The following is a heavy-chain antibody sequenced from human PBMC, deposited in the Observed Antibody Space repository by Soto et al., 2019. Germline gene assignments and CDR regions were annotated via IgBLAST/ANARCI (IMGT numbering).Heavy chain of an antibody. CDR3: TTGSVEGV. V-gene: IGHV3-15*07. CDR2: IKTKAEGGAT. CDR1: DLPIPTAW. Sequence: EVQLVESGGGWVRPGGPFSLSGAASDLPIPTAWLNWVRQAPGKGLEWVGRIKTKAEGGATDYAAPLKGRFTISRDDSRNTLFLQMNSLKTEDTAVYYCTTGSVEGVWGQGATVTVSS. J-gene: IGHJ6*02. D-gene: IGHD2-15*01.